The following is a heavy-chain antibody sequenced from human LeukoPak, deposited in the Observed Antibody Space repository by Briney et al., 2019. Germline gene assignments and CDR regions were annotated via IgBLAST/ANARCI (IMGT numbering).Heavy chain of an antibody. D-gene: IGHD1-26*01. CDR1: GGSISSYY. V-gene: IGHV4-59*01. CDR2: IYYNGST. J-gene: IGHJ4*02. Sequence: SETLSLTCTVSGGSISSYYWSWIRQPPGKGLEWIGYIYYNGSTNYNPSLKSRVTISVDTSKNQFSLKLSSVTAADTAVYYCAEGGSYSPLDYWGQGTLVTVSS. CDR3: AEGGSYSPLDY.